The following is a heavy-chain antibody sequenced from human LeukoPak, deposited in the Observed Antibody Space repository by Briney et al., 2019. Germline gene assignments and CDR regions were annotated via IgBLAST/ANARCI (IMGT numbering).Heavy chain of an antibody. D-gene: IGHD3-22*01. Sequence: ASVKVSCKASGYTFTSYGISWVRQAPGQGLEWMGWISAYNGNTNYAQKLQGRVTMTTDTSTSTAYMELRSLRSDDTAVSYCARDPTYYYDSSGPSSVRWFDPWGQGTLVTVSS. CDR1: GYTFTSYG. J-gene: IGHJ5*02. CDR2: ISAYNGNT. CDR3: ARDPTYYYDSSGPSSVRWFDP. V-gene: IGHV1-18*01.